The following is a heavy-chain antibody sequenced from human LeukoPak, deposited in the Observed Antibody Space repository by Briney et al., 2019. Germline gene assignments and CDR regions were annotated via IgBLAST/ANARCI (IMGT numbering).Heavy chain of an antibody. V-gene: IGHV3-23*01. Sequence: GGSLRHSSAASGFIFSGYAMSWVRQAPGKGLEWVSAISGSGGSTYYADSVKGRFTISRDNSKNTLYLQMNSLRAEDTAVYYCVKDSTRTLSFHYWGQGTLVTVSS. CDR2: ISGSGGST. J-gene: IGHJ4*02. CDR1: GFIFSGYA. CDR3: VKDSTRTLSFHY. D-gene: IGHD2/OR15-2a*01.